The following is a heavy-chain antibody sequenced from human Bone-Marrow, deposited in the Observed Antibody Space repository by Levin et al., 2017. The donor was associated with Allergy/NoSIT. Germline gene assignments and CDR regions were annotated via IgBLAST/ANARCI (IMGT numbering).Heavy chain of an antibody. D-gene: IGHD2-15*01. CDR2: ISGSGGST. V-gene: IGHV3-23*01. CDR3: AKEVRGRYCSGGSCYAYPVGGFDY. CDR1: GFTFSSYA. Sequence: GGSLRLSCAASGFTFSSYAMSWVRQALGKGLEWVSAISGSGGSTYYADSVKGRFTISRDNSKNTLYLQMNSLRAEDTAVYYCAKEVRGRYCSGGSCYAYPVGGFDYWGQGTLVTVSS. J-gene: IGHJ4*02.